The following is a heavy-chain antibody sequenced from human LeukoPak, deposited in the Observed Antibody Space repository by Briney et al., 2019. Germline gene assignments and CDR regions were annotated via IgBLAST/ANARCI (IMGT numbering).Heavy chain of an antibody. V-gene: IGHV1-46*01. CDR1: GYTFTNYY. D-gene: IGHD2-21*01. CDR2: ITPSDGST. CDR3: ARDVGVIHYFDY. Sequence: ASVTVSFKSSGYTFTNYYMHWVRQAPGQGLEWMGIITPSDGSTSYAQKFQGRVTMTRDTSTGTVYMELNSLRSEDTAMYYCARDVGVIHYFDYWGQGTLVTVSS. J-gene: IGHJ4*02.